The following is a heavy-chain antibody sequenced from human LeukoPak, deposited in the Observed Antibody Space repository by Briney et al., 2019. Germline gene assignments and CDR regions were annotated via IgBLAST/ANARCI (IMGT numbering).Heavy chain of an antibody. CDR3: SRSQFDY. CDR2: ISGDGTIK. Sequence: GGSLRLSCEPSGFPFSSYWMLWARQAPGKGLVWVSRISGDGTIKTYADFVRGRFTISRDNTKNILYLQMNSLKVEDTATYFCSRSQFDYWGQGVLVIVSA. CDR1: GFPFSSYW. V-gene: IGHV3-74*03. J-gene: IGHJ4*02.